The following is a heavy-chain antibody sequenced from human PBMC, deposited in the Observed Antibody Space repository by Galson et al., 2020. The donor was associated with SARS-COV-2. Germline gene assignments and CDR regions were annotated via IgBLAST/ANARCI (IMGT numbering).Heavy chain of an antibody. V-gene: IGHV3-23*01. CDR3: AKVGNYYGSGSDSFFDY. CDR2: ISGSGGST. Sequence: GGSLRLSCAASGFTFSSYAMSWVRQAPGKGLEWVSAISGSGGSTYYADSVKGRFTISRDNSKNTLYLQMNSLRAEDTAVYYCAKVGNYYGSGSDSFFDYWGQGTLVTVSS. CDR1: GFTFSSYA. J-gene: IGHJ4*02. D-gene: IGHD3-10*01.